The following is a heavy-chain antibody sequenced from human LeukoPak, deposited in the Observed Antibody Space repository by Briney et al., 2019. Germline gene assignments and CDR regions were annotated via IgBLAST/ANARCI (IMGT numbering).Heavy chain of an antibody. D-gene: IGHD5-12*01. CDR3: AKGHRDGYNDV. CDR2: ISYDGSNK. J-gene: IGHJ4*02. V-gene: IGHV3-30*18. Sequence: GGSLRLSCAASGFTFSSYGMHWVRQAPGKGLEWVAVISYDGSNKYYADSVKGRFTISRDNSKNTLYLQMNSLRAEDTAVYYCAKGHRDGYNDVWGQGTLVTVSS. CDR1: GFTFSSYG.